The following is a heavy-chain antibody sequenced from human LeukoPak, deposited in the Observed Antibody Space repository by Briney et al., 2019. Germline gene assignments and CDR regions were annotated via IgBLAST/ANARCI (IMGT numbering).Heavy chain of an antibody. CDR3: AALIMITFGGVTPSDYFDY. J-gene: IGHJ4*02. V-gene: IGHV1-18*01. D-gene: IGHD3-16*01. CDR1: GYTFTSYG. Sequence: GASVKVSCKASGYTFTSYGISWVRQAPGQGLEWMGWISAYNGNTNYAQKLQGRVTMTTDTSTSTAYMELRSLRSGDTAVYYCAALIMITFGGVTPSDYFDYWGQGTLVTVSS. CDR2: ISAYNGNT.